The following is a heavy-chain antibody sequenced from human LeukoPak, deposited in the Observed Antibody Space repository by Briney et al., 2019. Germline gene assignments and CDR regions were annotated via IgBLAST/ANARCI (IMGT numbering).Heavy chain of an antibody. D-gene: IGHD3-22*01. CDR1: GFTVSSNS. V-gene: IGHV3-53*01. CDR3: AGTYYYDKGAFDI. J-gene: IGHJ3*02. CDR2: IYSGGNT. Sequence: GGSLRLSCTVSGFTVSSNSWSWVRQAPGKGLEWVSFIYSGGNTHYSDSVKGRFTISRDNSKNTLYLQMNSLRAEDTAVYYCAGTYYYDKGAFDIWGQGTMVTVSS.